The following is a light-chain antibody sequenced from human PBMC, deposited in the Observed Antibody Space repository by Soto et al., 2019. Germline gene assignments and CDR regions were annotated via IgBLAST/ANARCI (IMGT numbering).Light chain of an antibody. CDR1: QSVRSY. J-gene: IGKJ5*01. V-gene: IGKV1-39*01. Sequence: DIQMTQSPSSLSASVGDTITNTCRASQSVRSYLNWYQQKPGKAPDLLIYTTTSLQSEVPSRFSGSGSETHFTLTITSLQPEDFATYYCQQANSFPLTFGQGTRLEIK. CDR2: TTT. CDR3: QQANSFPLT.